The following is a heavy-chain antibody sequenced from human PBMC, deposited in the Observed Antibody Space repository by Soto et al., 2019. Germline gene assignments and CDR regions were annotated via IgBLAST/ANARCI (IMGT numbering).Heavy chain of an antibody. V-gene: IGHV4-4*02. CDR3: ARGGRSGSYPAPYFDY. Sequence: SETLSLTCAVSGGSISTNWWSWVLQPPGKGLEWIGEIYHSGATNYNPSLKNRVTMSVDKSQNHLSLNLNSVTAADTAVYYCARGGRSGSYPAPYFDYWGQGTLVTVSS. D-gene: IGHD1-26*01. CDR1: GGSISTNW. J-gene: IGHJ4*02. CDR2: IYHSGAT.